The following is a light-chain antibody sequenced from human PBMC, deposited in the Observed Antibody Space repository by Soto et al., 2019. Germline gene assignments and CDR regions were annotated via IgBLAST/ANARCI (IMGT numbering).Light chain of an antibody. CDR1: SSDVGGYNY. V-gene: IGLV2-14*01. CDR2: DVS. J-gene: IGLJ2*01. Sequence: QSALTQPASVSGSPGQSITISCTGTSSDVGGYNYVSWYQQQPGKAPKLMIYDVSNRPSGVSNRFSGSKSDNTASLTISGLQAEDEAYYYCNSYTSSSTLVVFGGGTKLTVL. CDR3: NSYTSSSTLVV.